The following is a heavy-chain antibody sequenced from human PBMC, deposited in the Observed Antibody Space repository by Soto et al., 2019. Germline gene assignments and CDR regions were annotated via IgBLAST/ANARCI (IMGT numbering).Heavy chain of an antibody. Sequence: QVQLVESGGTLVKPGGSLRLSCAASGFTFSDYYMTWIRQAPGKGLEWVSHISSSGNSVDYGDSVRGRFTISRDNAKKSLYLQMNSLTVGDTAVYYCARRRYGSGSNDFWGQGPLVTVSS. CDR1: GFTFSDYY. CDR2: ISSSGNSV. J-gene: IGHJ4*02. V-gene: IGHV3-11*01. D-gene: IGHD3-10*01. CDR3: ARRRYGSGSNDF.